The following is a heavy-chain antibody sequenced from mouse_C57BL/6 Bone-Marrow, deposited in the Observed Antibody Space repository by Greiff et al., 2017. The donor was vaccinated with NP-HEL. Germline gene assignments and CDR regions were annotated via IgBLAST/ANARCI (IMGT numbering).Heavy chain of an antibody. CDR2: ISNGGGST. D-gene: IGHD1-1*01. CDR1: GFTFSDYY. Sequence: EVNVVESGGGLVQPGGSLKLSCAASGFTFSDYYMYWVRQTPEKRLEWVAYISNGGGSTYYPDTVKGRFTISRDNAKNTLYLQMSRLKSEDTAMYYCARQIYYYGSSYAMDYWGQGTSVTVSS. V-gene: IGHV5-12*01. CDR3: ARQIYYYGSSYAMDY. J-gene: IGHJ4*01.